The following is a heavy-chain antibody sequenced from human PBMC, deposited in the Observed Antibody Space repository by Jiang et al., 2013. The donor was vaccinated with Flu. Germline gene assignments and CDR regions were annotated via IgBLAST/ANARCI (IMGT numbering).Heavy chain of an antibody. D-gene: IGHD6-6*01. CDR2: INHSGST. Sequence: LLKPSETLSLTCDVYGESFIFYRESFSAYYWSWIRQAPGKGLEWIGEINHSGSTNYNPSLKSRVTISVDTSKNQFSLKLSSVTAADTAVYYCARGGGGAARHPRNSLYNRFDPWGPGNPGHRLL. J-gene: IGHJ5*02. CDR3: ARGGGGAARHPRNSLYNRFDP. V-gene: IGHV4-34*01. CDR1: GESFIFYRESFSAYY.